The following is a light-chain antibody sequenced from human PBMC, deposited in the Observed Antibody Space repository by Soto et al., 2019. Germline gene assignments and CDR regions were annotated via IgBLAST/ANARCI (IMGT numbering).Light chain of an antibody. CDR2: DAS. Sequence: DLHLTQSPSFLSASVGDRVTITCRASQGISTYLAWYQQKPGKAPKLLIYDASSLESGVPSRFSGSGSGTEFTLTISSLQPDDFATYYCQQYNSYPWTFGQGTKVDI. CDR1: QGISTY. J-gene: IGKJ1*01. CDR3: QQYNSYPWT. V-gene: IGKV1-9*01.